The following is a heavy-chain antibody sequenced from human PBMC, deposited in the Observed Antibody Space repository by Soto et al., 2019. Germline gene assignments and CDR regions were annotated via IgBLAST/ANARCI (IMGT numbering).Heavy chain of an antibody. V-gene: IGHV1-18*04. Sequence: ASVKVSCKASGGTFGSYAITWVRRAPGQGLEWMGWISAYNGNTNYAQKLQGRVTMTTDTSTSTAYMELRSLRSDDTAVYYCARATHQQLDSDYWGQGTLVTVSA. CDR1: GGTFGSYA. CDR3: ARATHQQLDSDY. D-gene: IGHD6-13*01. CDR2: ISAYNGNT. J-gene: IGHJ4*02.